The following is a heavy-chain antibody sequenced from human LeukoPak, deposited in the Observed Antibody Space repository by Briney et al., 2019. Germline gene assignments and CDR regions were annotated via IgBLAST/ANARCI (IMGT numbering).Heavy chain of an antibody. J-gene: IGHJ4*02. D-gene: IGHD3-10*01. CDR1: GYTFTSYG. CDR3: ARDSGDYYGSGATFDY. CDR2: ISAYNGNT. V-gene: IGHV1-18*01. Sequence: AASVKVSCKASGYTFTSYGISWVRQAPGQGLEWMGWISAYNGNTNYAQKFQGRVTMTRDTSISTAYMDLSRLRSDDTAVYYCARDSGDYYGSGATFDYWGQGTLVTVSS.